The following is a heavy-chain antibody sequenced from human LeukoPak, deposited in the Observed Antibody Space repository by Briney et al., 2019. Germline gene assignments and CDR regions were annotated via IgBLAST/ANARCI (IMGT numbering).Heavy chain of an antibody. CDR3: AREISGYYSANFDY. D-gene: IGHD3-3*01. J-gene: IGHJ4*02. CDR1: GYTFTGYY. CDR2: INPNSGGT. V-gene: IGHV1-2*02. Sequence: GASVKVSCKASGYTFTGYYMHWVRQAPGQGLEWMGWINPNSGGTNYAQKFQGRVTMTRDTSISTAYMELSRLRSDDTAVYYCAREISGYYSANFDYWGQGTLVTVSS.